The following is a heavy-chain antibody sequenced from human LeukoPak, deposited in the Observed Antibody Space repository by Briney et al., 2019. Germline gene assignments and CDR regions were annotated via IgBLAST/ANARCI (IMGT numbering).Heavy chain of an antibody. D-gene: IGHD6-19*01. CDR3: ARVPDSTGWYLDY. V-gene: IGHV3-53*01. J-gene: IGHJ4*02. CDR1: GFTVSSNY. CDR2: IHSGGTT. Sequence: PGGSLRLSCAASGFTVSSNYMTWVRQAPGKGGEWVSVIHSGGTTNYADSVKGRFTISRDNSKKTLYLQMNNLRAEDTAVYYCARVPDSTGWYLDYWGQGTLVTVSS.